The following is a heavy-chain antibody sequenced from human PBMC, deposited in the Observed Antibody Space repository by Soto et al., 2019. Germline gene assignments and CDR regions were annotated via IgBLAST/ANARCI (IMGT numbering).Heavy chain of an antibody. V-gene: IGHV3-33*01. CDR3: AGGLGCSSTSCPFDY. CDR2: IWYDGSKK. D-gene: IGHD2-2*01. CDR1: GFTFSNYG. Sequence: GGSLRLSCAASGFTFSNYGMHWVRQAPGKGLEWVAVIWYDGSKKYYADSVQGRFTISRDNSKNTLHLQLNSLRAEDTAVYYYAGGLGCSSTSCPFDYWGQGTLVTVSS. J-gene: IGHJ4*01.